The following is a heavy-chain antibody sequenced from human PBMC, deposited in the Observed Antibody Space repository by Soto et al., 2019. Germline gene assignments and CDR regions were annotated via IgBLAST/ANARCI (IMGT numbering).Heavy chain of an antibody. V-gene: IGHV1-24*01. Sequence: GASVKVSCKVSGYSLTELSMHWVRQASGKGLEWMGGLDPDNDETIYAQKFQGRVTMTEDTSADTAYMELSSLRSEDTAVYYCARDRYYDSGRFDIWGQGTVVTVSS. D-gene: IGHD3-22*01. CDR1: GYSLTELS. J-gene: IGHJ3*02. CDR2: LDPDNDET. CDR3: ARDRYYDSGRFDI.